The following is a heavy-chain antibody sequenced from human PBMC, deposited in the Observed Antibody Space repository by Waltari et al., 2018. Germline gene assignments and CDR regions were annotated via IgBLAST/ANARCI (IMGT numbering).Heavy chain of an antibody. D-gene: IGHD2-2*01. V-gene: IGHV4-34*01. CDR2: INHSGGT. J-gene: IGHJ4*02. CDR3: ARGGSTDSRYFDY. CDR1: GGSFSGYY. Sequence: QVQLQQWGAGLLKPSETLSLTCAVYGGSFSGYYWSWIRQPPGTGLEWIGEINHSGGTNGNTSVKSRVTIAVETSKNQFSLKLSSVTAADTAVYYCARGGSTDSRYFDYWGQGTLVTVSS.